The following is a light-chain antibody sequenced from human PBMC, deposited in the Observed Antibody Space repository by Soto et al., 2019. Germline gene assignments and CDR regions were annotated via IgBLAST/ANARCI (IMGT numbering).Light chain of an antibody. CDR3: QQYKSYWT. Sequence: DIQMTQSPSTLSAYVGDRVTITFRASQSISNWLAWYQQKPGKAPKALIHDASSLESGVPSRFSGSGSGTEFTLTISSLQPDDFATYHCQQYKSYWTFGQGTKVDIK. V-gene: IGKV1-5*01. CDR2: DAS. J-gene: IGKJ1*01. CDR1: QSISNW.